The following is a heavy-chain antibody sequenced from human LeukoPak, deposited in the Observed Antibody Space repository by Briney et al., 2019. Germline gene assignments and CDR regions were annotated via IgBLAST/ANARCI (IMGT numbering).Heavy chain of an antibody. CDR1: GYTFTSYD. D-gene: IGHD3-22*01. V-gene: IGHV1-8*01. J-gene: IGHJ4*02. CDR2: MNPNSGDT. Sequence: ASVKVSCKASGYTFTSYDINCVRQATGQGLEWMGWMNPNSGDTGYAQKFQGRVTMTRNTCISTAYMELSSMRSEDTAVYYCARGRIAVTYYYDSSGYYPFDYWGQGTLVTVSS. CDR3: ARGRIAVTYYYDSSGYYPFDY.